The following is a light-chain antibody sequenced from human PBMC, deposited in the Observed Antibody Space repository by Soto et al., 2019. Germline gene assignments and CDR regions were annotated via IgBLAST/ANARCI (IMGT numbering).Light chain of an antibody. Sequence: QSVMAQPASVSGSPGQSITFSCTGTSSDVCGYNYVSWYQQHPGKAPKLMIYDVSNRPSGVSNRFSGSKSGNTASLTISGLQAEDEADYYCSSYTSSSTLGYVFGTGTKAPS. CDR3: SSYTSSSTLGYV. J-gene: IGLJ1*01. V-gene: IGLV2-14*01. CDR2: DVS. CDR1: SSDVCGYNY.